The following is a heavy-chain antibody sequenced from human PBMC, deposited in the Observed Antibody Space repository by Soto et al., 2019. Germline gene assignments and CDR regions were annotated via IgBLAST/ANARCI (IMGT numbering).Heavy chain of an antibody. V-gene: IGHV4-59*08. J-gene: IGHJ4*02. CDR3: ASPRYSSSWPFDY. Sequence: QVQLQESGPGLVKPSETLSLTCTVSGGSISSYYWSWIRQPPGKGLEWIGYIYYSGSTNYNPSLKSRVTISVDTSKNQFSLKLSSVTAADTAVYYCASPRYSSSWPFDYWGQGTLVTVSS. CDR2: IYYSGST. D-gene: IGHD6-13*01. CDR1: GGSISSYY.